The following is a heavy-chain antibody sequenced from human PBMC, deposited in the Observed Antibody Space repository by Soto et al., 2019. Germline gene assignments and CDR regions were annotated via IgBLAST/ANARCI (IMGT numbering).Heavy chain of an antibody. CDR1: GLTFSSYA. J-gene: IGHJ4*02. CDR3: AKDAVAVAGTRFDN. D-gene: IGHD6-19*01. Sequence: PGGSLRLSCAASGLTFSSYAMKWVRQAPGKGLEWVSLIGESGTPTYYADSVKGRFTISRDNSGNTLFLEMYSLRAEDTALYYCAKDAVAVAGTRFDNWGQGTPVTVSS. V-gene: IGHV3-23*01. CDR2: IGESGTPT.